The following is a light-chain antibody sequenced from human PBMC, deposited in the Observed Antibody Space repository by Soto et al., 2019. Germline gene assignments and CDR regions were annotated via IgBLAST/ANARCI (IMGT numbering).Light chain of an antibody. CDR3: QQSYSTSLYT. CDR1: QSISNY. Sequence: DIPMTQSPSSLSASVGDRVTITCRASQSISNYLNWYQQKPGKAPKLLIYAASSLQSGVPSRFSGSGFGTDFTLTISSLQPEDFATYYCQQSYSTSLYTFGQGTKLEIK. V-gene: IGKV1-39*01. J-gene: IGKJ2*01. CDR2: AAS.